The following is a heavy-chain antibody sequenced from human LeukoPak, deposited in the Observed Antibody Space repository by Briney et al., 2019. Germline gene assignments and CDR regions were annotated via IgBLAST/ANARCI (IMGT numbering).Heavy chain of an antibody. CDR3: ARDLLWFGIDY. Sequence: SETLSLTCTVSGGSISSGGYYWSWIRQHPGKGLEWIGYIYYSGSTYYNPSLKSRVTISVDTSKNQFSLKLSSVTAADTAVYYCARDLLWFGIDYWGQGTLITVSS. D-gene: IGHD3-10*01. CDR2: IYYSGST. J-gene: IGHJ4*02. CDR1: GGSISSGGYY. V-gene: IGHV4-31*03.